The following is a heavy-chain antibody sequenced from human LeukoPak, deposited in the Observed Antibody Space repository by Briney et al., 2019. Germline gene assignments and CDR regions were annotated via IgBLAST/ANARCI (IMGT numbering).Heavy chain of an antibody. D-gene: IGHD1-26*01. J-gene: IGHJ3*01. CDR2: VDSSGNT. CDR3: ARQFLVGSTFHAFDL. CDR1: VVSMNGYY. V-gene: IGHV4-4*07. Sequence: PSETQSLTCSVSVVSMNGYYWSWLRQSAGNRLEWIGHVDSSGNTNYNPSLESRVTMSVDTSKKQFSLKLTSVTAADMAVYFCARQFLVGSTFHAFDLWGQGTRVTVSS.